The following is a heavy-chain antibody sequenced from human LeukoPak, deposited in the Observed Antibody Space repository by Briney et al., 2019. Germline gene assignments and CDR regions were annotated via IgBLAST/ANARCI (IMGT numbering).Heavy chain of an antibody. D-gene: IGHD5-18*01. CDR2: INPSGGST. CDR3: ASNSGYSYGLGNDAFDI. Sequence: ASVTVSCKASGYIFTSYYMHWVRQAPGQGLEWMGIINPSGGSTSYAQKFQGRVTMTRDTSTSTVYMELSSLRSEDTAVYYCASNSGYSYGLGNDAFDIWGQGTMVTVSS. CDR1: GYIFTSYY. V-gene: IGHV1-46*03. J-gene: IGHJ3*02.